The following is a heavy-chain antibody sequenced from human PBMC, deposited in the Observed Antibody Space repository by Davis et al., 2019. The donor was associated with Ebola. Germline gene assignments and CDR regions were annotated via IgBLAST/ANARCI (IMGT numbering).Heavy chain of an antibody. V-gene: IGHV4-4*02. CDR3: GRVDVQLLHGVDY. J-gene: IGHJ4*02. Sequence: MPGGSLRLSCAASGFTFSGFSMNWVRQPPGKGLEWIGEIYHSGSTNYNPSLKSRVTISVDKSKNQFSLKLSSVTTADTAVYYCGRVDVQLLHGVDYWGQGILVTVSS. CDR2: IYHSGST. CDR1: GFTFSGFSM. D-gene: IGHD1-1*01.